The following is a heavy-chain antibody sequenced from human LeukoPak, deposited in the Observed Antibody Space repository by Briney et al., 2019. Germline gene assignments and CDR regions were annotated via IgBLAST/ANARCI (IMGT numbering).Heavy chain of an antibody. CDR2: IYYSGST. Sequence: SSETLSLTCTVSGGSISSYYWSWIRQPPGKGLEWIGYIYYSGSTNYNPSLKSRVTISVDTSKNQFSLKLSSVTAVDTAVYYCARLEYSYGFIDYWGQGTLVTASS. J-gene: IGHJ4*02. D-gene: IGHD5-18*01. V-gene: IGHV4-59*08. CDR1: GGSISSYY. CDR3: ARLEYSYGFIDY.